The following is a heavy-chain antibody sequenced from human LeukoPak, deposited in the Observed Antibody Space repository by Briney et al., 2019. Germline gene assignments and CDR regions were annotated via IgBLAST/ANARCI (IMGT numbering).Heavy chain of an antibody. CDR1: GYTFTGYY. Sequence: ASVKVSCKASGYTFTGYYMHWVRQAPGHGLEWMGWTNPNSGGTNYAQKFQGRVTMTRDTSISTAYMELSRLRSDDTAVYYCARANKWGAFDTWGQGTMVTVSS. V-gene: IGHV1-2*02. CDR3: ARANKWGAFDT. J-gene: IGHJ3*02. D-gene: IGHD7-27*01. CDR2: TNPNSGGT.